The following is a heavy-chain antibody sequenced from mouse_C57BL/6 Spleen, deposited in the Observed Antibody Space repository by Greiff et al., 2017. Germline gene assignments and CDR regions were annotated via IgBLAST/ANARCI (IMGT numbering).Heavy chain of an antibody. D-gene: IGHD1-1*01. CDR2: IDPSDSYT. CDR3: ARSLITTVVAPSV. Sequence: QVQLKQSGAELVMPGASVKLSCKASGYTFTSYWMHWVKQRPGQGLEWIGEIDPSDSYTNYNQKFKGKSTLTVDKSSSTAYMQLSSLTSEDSAVYYCARSLITTVVAPSVWGTGTTVTVSS. CDR1: GYTFTSYW. J-gene: IGHJ1*03. V-gene: IGHV1-69*01.